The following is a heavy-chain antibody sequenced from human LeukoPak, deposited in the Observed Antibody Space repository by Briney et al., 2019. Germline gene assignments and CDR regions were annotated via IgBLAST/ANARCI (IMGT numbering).Heavy chain of an antibody. Sequence: SETLSLTCTVSSGSIRTSYCSWIRQPPGKGLEWVGYIYYSGSTNYNPSLKSRVTISVDTSRNQFSLKLSSVTAADTAVYYCARSADSSSWYFDYWGQGTLVTVSS. CDR2: IYYSGST. CDR1: SGSIRTSY. V-gene: IGHV4-59*01. CDR3: ARSADSSSWYFDY. D-gene: IGHD6-13*01. J-gene: IGHJ4*02.